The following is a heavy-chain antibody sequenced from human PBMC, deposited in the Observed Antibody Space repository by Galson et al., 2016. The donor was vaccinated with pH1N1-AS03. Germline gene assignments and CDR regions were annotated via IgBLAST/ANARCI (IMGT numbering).Heavy chain of an antibody. J-gene: IGHJ4*02. Sequence: SLRLSCAASGFSFSSHWMHWVRQVPGKGLVWVSRINGDGSRTNYADSVKGRFTISRDNAKETVFLQMNSVRVDDTAVNYCAREVTAGWHYDYWGQGTLVTASS. V-gene: IGHV3-74*01. CDR1: GFSFSSHW. D-gene: IGHD1-7*01. CDR2: INGDGSRT. CDR3: AREVTAGWHYDY.